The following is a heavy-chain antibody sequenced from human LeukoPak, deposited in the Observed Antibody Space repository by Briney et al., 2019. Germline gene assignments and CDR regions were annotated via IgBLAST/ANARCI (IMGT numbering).Heavy chain of an antibody. Sequence: SETLSLTCTVSGGSISSYYWSWIRQPPGKGLEWIGYIYYSGSTNYNPSLKSRVTISVDTSKNQFSLKLSSVTAADTAVYYCARGYSSSWYAFDYWGQGTLVTVSS. CDR1: GGSISSYY. J-gene: IGHJ4*02. CDR3: ARGYSSSWYAFDY. V-gene: IGHV4-59*12. D-gene: IGHD6-13*01. CDR2: IYYSGST.